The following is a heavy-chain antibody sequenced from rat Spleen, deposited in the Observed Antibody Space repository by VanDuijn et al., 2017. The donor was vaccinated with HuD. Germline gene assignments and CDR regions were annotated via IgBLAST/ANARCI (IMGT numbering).Heavy chain of an antibody. CDR2: ISYDGSST. J-gene: IGHJ2*01. CDR1: GFTFNSHW. D-gene: IGHD4-1*01. V-gene: IGHV5-29*01. CDR3: TTGDS. Sequence: EVQLVETGGGLVQPGGSLKLSCAASGFTFNSHWMYWIRQAPTKGLEWVASISYDGSSTYYRDSVKGRFTISRDNAKSTLYLQMDSLRSEDTATYYCTTGDSWGQGVMVTVSS.